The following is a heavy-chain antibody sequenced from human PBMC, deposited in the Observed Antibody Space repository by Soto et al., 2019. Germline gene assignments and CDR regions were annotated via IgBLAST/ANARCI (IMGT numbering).Heavy chain of an antibody. CDR3: ASAVGYQLLEDAFDI. D-gene: IGHD2-2*01. J-gene: IGHJ3*02. CDR1: GFTFSSYS. Sequence: GGSLRLSCAASGFTFSSYSMNWVRQAPGKGLEWVSSISSSSSYIYYADSVKGRFTISRDNAKNSLYLQMNSLRAEDTVVYYCASAVGYQLLEDAFDIWGQGTMVTVSS. V-gene: IGHV3-21*01. CDR2: ISSSSSYI.